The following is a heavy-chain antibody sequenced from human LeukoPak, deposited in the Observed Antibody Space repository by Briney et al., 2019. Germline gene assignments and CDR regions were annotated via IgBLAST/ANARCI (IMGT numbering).Heavy chain of an antibody. J-gene: IGHJ4*02. CDR1: GGSISRYY. V-gene: IGHV4-59*08. CDR3: ASHGTPNSYFDN. CDR2: IYYSGST. D-gene: IGHD4-23*01. Sequence: SETLSLTCTVSGGSISRYYWSWIRQPPGKGLEWIGYIYYSGSTNYNPSLKSRVTISIDTSKNQFSLKLSSVTAADTAVYSCASHGTPNSYFDNWGQGILVTVSS.